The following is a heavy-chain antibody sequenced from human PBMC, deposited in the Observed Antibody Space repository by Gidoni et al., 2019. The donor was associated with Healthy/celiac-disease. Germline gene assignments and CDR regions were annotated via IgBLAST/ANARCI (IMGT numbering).Heavy chain of an antibody. Sequence: QVQLQESGPGLVKPSQTLSLTCTVSGGSISSGDYYWSWIRQPPGKGLEWIGYIYYSGSTYYNPSLKSRVTISVDMSKNQFSLKLSSVTAADTAVYYCARDHRAKKGKTAHFDYWGQGTLVTVSS. J-gene: IGHJ4*02. V-gene: IGHV4-30-4*01. CDR3: ARDHRAKKGKTAHFDY. CDR1: GGSISSGDYY. CDR2: IYYSGST. D-gene: IGHD5-12*01.